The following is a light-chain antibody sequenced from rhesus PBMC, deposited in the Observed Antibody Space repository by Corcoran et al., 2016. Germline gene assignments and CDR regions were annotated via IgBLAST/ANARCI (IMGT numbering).Light chain of an antibody. CDR2: KAS. V-gene: IGKV1-22*01. Sequence: DILMTQSPSSLSASVGDTVTITCRASQGFSSWLAWYQQKPGKAPKLLIYKASRLQSGVPSRFSGSGSGTDFTLTISGLQSEDVETYFWLQYNKTPWTFGQGTKVEIK. CDR1: QGFSSW. CDR3: LQYNKTPWT. J-gene: IGKJ1*01.